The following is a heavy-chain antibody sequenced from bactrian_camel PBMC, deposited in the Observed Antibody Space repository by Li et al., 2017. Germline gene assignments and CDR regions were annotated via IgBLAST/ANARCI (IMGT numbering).Heavy chain of an antibody. Sequence: VQLVESGGGSVQVGGSLRLSCTASGFTRDRYCMGWFRQAPGKEREAVAAFESDGRTNYDDSVKGRFAISQDNAKNTVYLQMNSLKPEDTAVYYCAADLGPYSDCQSSLGYWGQGTQVTVS. CDR3: AADLGPYSDCQSSLGY. CDR2: FESDGRT. J-gene: IGHJ6*01. D-gene: IGHD4*01. V-gene: IGHV3S55*01. CDR1: GFTRDRYC.